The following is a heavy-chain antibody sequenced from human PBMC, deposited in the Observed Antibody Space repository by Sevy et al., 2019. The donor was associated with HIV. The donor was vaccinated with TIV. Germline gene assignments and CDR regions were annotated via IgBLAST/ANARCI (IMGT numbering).Heavy chain of an antibody. CDR3: AKLGSTTLTTSDAFDI. D-gene: IGHD4-17*01. J-gene: IGHJ3*02. Sequence: GGSLRLSCAASGFTFSSYAMNWVRQAPGKGLEWVSAVSGSGGSTYYADSVKGRFTISRDNSKSTLYLQMNSLRDEDTGVYFCAKLGSTTLTTSDAFDIWGQGTLVTVSS. CDR2: VSGSGGST. V-gene: IGHV3-23*01. CDR1: GFTFSSYA.